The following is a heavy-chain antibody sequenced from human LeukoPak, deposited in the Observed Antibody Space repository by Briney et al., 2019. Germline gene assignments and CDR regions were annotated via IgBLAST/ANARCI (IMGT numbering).Heavy chain of an antibody. V-gene: IGHV4-59*12. CDR1: GGSISSYY. CDR3: ARDQGAGTMDY. CDR2: IYYSGST. Sequence: SETLSLTCTVSGGSISSYYWSWIRQPPGKGLEWIGYIYYSGSTNYNPSLKSRVTISVDTSKNQFSLKLSSVTAADTAVYYCARDQGAGTMDYWGQGTLVTVSS. D-gene: IGHD1-1*01. J-gene: IGHJ4*02.